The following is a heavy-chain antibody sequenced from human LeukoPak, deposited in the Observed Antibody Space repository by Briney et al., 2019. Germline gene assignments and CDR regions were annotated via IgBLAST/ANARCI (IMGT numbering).Heavy chain of an antibody. CDR1: GFTFSSYA. CDR2: ISGSGGST. V-gene: IGHV3-23*01. CDR3: AKDQEGYCSGGSCYLGY. J-gene: IGHJ4*02. Sequence: GGSLRLSCAASGFTFSSYAMSWVRQAPGKGLEWVSAISGSGGSTYCADSVKGGFTISRDNSKNTLYLQMNSLRAEDTAVYYCAKDQEGYCSGGSCYLGYWGQGTLVTVSS. D-gene: IGHD2-15*01.